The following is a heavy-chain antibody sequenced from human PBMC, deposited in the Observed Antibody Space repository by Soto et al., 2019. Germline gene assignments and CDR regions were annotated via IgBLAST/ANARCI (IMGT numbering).Heavy chain of an antibody. CDR2: IYYSGST. J-gene: IGHJ4*02. CDR3: ARNLYWRGSYYGRGYYFDY. Sequence: QLQLQESGPGLVKPSETLSLTCTVSGGSISSSSYYWGWIRQPPGKGLEWIGSIYYSGSTYYNPSLKSRVTISVDTSKTQFSLKLSSVTAADTAVYYCARNLYWRGSYYGRGYYFDYWGQGTLVTVSS. CDR1: GGSISSSSYY. V-gene: IGHV4-39*01. D-gene: IGHD1-26*01.